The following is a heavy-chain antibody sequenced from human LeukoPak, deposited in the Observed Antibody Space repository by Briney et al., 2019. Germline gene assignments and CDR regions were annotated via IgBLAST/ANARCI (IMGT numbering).Heavy chain of an antibody. CDR3: AKWGYCSGGSCPTGKFDP. D-gene: IGHD2-15*01. J-gene: IGHJ5*02. V-gene: IGHV3-23*01. CDR2: ISGSGNST. Sequence: GGSLRLSCAASGFTFSSYAMSWVRQAPGKGLEWVSAISGSGNSTYYADSVKGRFTISRDNSKNTLYLQMNSLRAEDTAVYYCAKWGYCSGGSCPTGKFDPWGQGTLVTVSS. CDR1: GFTFSSYA.